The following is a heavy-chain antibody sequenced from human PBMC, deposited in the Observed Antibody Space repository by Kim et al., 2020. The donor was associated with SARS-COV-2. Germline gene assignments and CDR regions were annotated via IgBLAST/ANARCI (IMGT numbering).Heavy chain of an antibody. D-gene: IGHD1-1*01. CDR2: ISRSGSAI. CDR3: ARDRTAFDY. CDR1: GLTFSTTD. Sequence: GGSLRLSCAVSGLTFSTTDMHWVRQAPGKGLEWIAYISRSGSAIDYADSVKGRFTISRDEAKNSIFLQMNSLRDEDTAVYYCARDRTAFDYWGQGTLVTVPS. V-gene: IGHV3-48*02. J-gene: IGHJ4*02.